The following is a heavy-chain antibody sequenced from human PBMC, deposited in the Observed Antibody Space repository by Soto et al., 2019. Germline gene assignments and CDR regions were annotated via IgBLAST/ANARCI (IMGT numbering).Heavy chain of an antibody. V-gene: IGHV3-15*01. Sequence: EVQLVESGGGLVKPGGSLRLSCAASGFTFSNAWMSWVRQAPGKGLEWVGRIKSKTDGGTTDYAAPAKDRFTISRDDSKNTLYLKMNSLKTEDTAVYYCTTEPLGGYNWFDPWGQGTLVTVSS. CDR3: TTEPLGGYNWFDP. CDR2: IKSKTDGGTT. CDR1: GFTFSNAW. J-gene: IGHJ5*02. D-gene: IGHD5-12*01.